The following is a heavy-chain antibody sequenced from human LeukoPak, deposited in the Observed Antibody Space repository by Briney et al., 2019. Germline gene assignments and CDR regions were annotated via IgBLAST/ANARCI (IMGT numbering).Heavy chain of an antibody. D-gene: IGHD3-22*01. Sequence: PSETLSLTCTVSGGSISSYYWSWIRQPPGKGLEWIGYIYYSGSTNYNPSLKSRVTISVDTSKNQFSLKLSSVTAADTAVYYCARGGHTYHYDSSGYYSFDYWGQGTLVTVSS. CDR1: GGSISSYY. CDR3: ARGGHTYHYDSSGYYSFDY. V-gene: IGHV4-59*01. J-gene: IGHJ4*02. CDR2: IYYSGST.